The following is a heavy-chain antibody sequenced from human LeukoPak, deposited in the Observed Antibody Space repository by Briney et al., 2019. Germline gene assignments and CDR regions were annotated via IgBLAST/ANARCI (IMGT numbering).Heavy chain of an antibody. CDR2: IYYSGST. V-gene: IGHV4-59*01. D-gene: IGHD3-10*01. CDR3: ARGYYYGSGSYYKDPFQH. J-gene: IGHJ1*01. CDR1: GGSISSYY. Sequence: SETLSLTCTVPGGSISSYYWSWIRQPPGKGLEWIGYIYYSGSTNYNPSLKSRVTISVDTSKNQFSLKLSSVTAADTAVYHCARGYYYGSGSYYKDPFQHWGQGTLVTVSS.